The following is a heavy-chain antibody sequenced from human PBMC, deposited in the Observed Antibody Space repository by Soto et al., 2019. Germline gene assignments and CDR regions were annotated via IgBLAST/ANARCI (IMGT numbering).Heavy chain of an antibody. V-gene: IGHV4-31*03. CDR1: GGSISSGGYY. CDR3: ARWYNGLAAGTGWFDP. J-gene: IGHJ5*02. CDR2: IYYSGST. D-gene: IGHD6-13*01. Sequence: QVQLQESGPGLVKPSQTLSLTCTVSGGSISSGGYYWSWIRQHPGKGLEWIGYIYYSGSTYYNPSLKSRVTISVDTSKNQFSLKLSSVTAADTAVYYCARWYNGLAAGTGWFDPWGQGTLVTVSS.